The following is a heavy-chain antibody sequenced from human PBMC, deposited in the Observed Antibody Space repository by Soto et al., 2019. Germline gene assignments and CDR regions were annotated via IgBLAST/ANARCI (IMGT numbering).Heavy chain of an antibody. J-gene: IGHJ2*01. CDR3: ARDGSLYYYEDPNWYFDL. V-gene: IGHV3-21*01. Sequence: EVQLVESGGGLVKPGGSLRLSCAASGFTFSSYSMNWVRQAPGKGLEWVSSISSSSSYIYYADSVKGRFTISRDNAKNSLYLQMNSLRAEDTAVYYCARDGSLYYYEDPNWYFDLWGRGTLVTVSS. D-gene: IGHD3-22*01. CDR2: ISSSSSYI. CDR1: GFTFSSYS.